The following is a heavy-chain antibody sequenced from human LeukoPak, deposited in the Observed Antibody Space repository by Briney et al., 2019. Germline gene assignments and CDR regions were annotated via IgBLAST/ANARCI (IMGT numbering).Heavy chain of an antibody. CDR1: GGSISSYY. D-gene: IGHD6-19*01. J-gene: IGHJ5*02. V-gene: IGHV4-4*07. CDR3: ARVLAVAGISNWFAP. Sequence: SETLSLTCTVSGGSISSYYWSWIRQPAGKGLEWIGSIYYSGSTYYNPSLKSRVTISVDTSKNQFSLKLSSVTAADTAVYYCARVLAVAGISNWFAPWGKGTLVTVSS. CDR2: IYYSGST.